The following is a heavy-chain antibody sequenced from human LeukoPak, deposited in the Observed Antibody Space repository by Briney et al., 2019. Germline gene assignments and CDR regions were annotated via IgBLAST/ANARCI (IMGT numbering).Heavy chain of an antibody. CDR2: IYYSGST. CDR3: ARPVPSRLGWFDP. CDR1: GGSISSSPYY. V-gene: IGHV4-39*01. D-gene: IGHD1-1*01. Sequence: SETLSLTCTVSGGSISSSPYYWGWIRQPPGKGLEWIGTIYYSGSTYYNPSLKSRVTISVDTSKNQFSLKLTSVTAADTAVYYCARPVPSRLGWFDPWGQGTLVTVSS. J-gene: IGHJ5*02.